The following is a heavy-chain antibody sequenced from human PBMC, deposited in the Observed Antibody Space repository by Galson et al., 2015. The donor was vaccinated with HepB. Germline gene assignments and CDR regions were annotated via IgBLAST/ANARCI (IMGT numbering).Heavy chain of an antibody. Sequence: SVKVSCKASGGTFSTYSISWVRQAPGQGLEWMGRIIPNLNIQKYAQRFQGRVTITADDSTSTAYMELSSLTSEDTAVYYCARAYVATTNNYFGMDVWGQGTAVTVSS. D-gene: IGHD5-12*01. V-gene: IGHV1-69*04. CDR1: GGTFSTYS. CDR2: IIPNLNIQ. J-gene: IGHJ6*02. CDR3: ARAYVATTNNYFGMDV.